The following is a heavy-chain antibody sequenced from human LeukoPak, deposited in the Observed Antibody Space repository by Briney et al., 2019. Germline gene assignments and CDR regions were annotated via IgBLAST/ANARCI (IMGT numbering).Heavy chain of an antibody. CDR3: TTDSPLYSGNYYEVP. V-gene: IGHV3-15*01. CDR2: IKTKTDGETT. Sequence: GGSLRLSCAASGFPFSNAWMSWVRQAPGKGLEWVSRIKTKTDGETTDYTAPVKGRFTISRDDSKNTLYLQLNSLKTEDAAVYYCTTDSPLYSGNYYEVPRGQGTLVTVSS. J-gene: IGHJ5*02. CDR1: GFPFSNAW. D-gene: IGHD1-26*01.